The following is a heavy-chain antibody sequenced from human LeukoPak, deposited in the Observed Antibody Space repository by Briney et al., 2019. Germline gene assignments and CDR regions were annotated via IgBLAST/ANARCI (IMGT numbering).Heavy chain of an antibody. V-gene: IGHV5-10-1*01. Sequence: GASLKISCRGSGSSFTTNWISWVRQLPGQGLEWMGKIDPSDSSTNYSPSVQGHVTISIDNSISTTYLQWSSLKASDSAMYYCASRIAADQNWGQGTLVTVSS. D-gene: IGHD6-13*01. J-gene: IGHJ4*02. CDR3: ASRIAADQN. CDR2: IDPSDSST. CDR1: GSSFTTNW.